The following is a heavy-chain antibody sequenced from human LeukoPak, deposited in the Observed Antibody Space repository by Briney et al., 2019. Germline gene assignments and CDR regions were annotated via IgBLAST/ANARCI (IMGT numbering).Heavy chain of an antibody. V-gene: IGHV4-30-4*01. Sequence: SETLSLTCTVSGGSISSGDYYWSWIRQPPGKGLEWIGYIYYSGSTYYNPSLKSRVTISVDTSKNQFPLKLSSVTAADTAVYYCARDAYYYDSSGYYFDYWGQGTLVTVSS. CDR2: IYYSGST. D-gene: IGHD3-22*01. CDR3: ARDAYYYDSSGYYFDY. CDR1: GGSISSGDYY. J-gene: IGHJ4*02.